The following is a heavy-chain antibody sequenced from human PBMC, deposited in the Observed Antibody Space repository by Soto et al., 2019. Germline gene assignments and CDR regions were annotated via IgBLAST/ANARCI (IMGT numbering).Heavy chain of an antibody. CDR2: ISGSGGST. Sequence: PVGSLRLSCAASGFTFATYAMNWVRQAPGKGLEWVSGISGSGGSTYYTDSVKGRFTISRDNSKNTLYLQMNSLRADDTAVYYCAKDRSVDTRDWFDPWGQGTLVTVSS. J-gene: IGHJ5*02. V-gene: IGHV3-23*01. CDR1: GFTFATYA. CDR3: AKDRSVDTRDWFDP. D-gene: IGHD5-18*01.